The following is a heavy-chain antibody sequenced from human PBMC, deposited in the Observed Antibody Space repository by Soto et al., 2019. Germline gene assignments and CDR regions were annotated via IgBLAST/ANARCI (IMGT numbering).Heavy chain of an antibody. V-gene: IGHV1-3*01. Sequence: QVQLVQSGAEVKKPGASVKLSCKASGDTFSSYTVYWVRQAPGQGLEWMGWINVGNGNTRYSQKFQDRVNITRDTSANTVYMELRSLRSEDTAASYCARDRYSSSWYVGGFDFWGQGPLVTVSS. CDR2: INVGNGNT. D-gene: IGHD6-13*01. J-gene: IGHJ4*02. CDR1: GDTFSSYT. CDR3: ARDRYSSSWYVGGFDF.